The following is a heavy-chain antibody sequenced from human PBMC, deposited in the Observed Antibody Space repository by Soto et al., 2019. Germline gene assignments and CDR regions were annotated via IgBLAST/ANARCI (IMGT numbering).Heavy chain of an antibody. J-gene: IGHJ4*02. CDR2: IKQDGSEK. CDR1: GFTFSSYW. CDR3: ARLYYYDSSGSDY. V-gene: IGHV3-7*03. Sequence: GGSLRLSCAASGFTFSSYWMSWVRQAPGKGLEWVANIKQDGSEKYYVDSVKGRFTISRDNAKNSLYLEMKSLRAEDTAVYHCARLYYYDSSGSDYWGQGTLVTVSS. D-gene: IGHD3-22*01.